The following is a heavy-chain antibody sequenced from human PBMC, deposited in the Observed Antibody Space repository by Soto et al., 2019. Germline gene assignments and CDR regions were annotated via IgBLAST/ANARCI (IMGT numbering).Heavy chain of an antibody. CDR2: IYYSGST. D-gene: IGHD3-10*01. J-gene: IGHJ4*02. CDR1: GGSISSGDYY. CDR3: ASGLYYGAGSFIPRKTYYFDY. V-gene: IGHV4-30-4*01. Sequence: QVQLQESGPGLVKPSQTLSLPCTVSGGSISSGDYYWSWIRHPPGKVLEWIGYIYYSGSTYYNPTLKRRFTILVDTSKHHLSLKLSSVTAADTAVYYCASGLYYGAGSFIPRKTYYFDYWGQGTLVTVSS.